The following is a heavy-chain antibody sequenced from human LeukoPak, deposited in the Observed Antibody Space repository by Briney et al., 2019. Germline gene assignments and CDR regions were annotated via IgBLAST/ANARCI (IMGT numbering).Heavy chain of an antibody. V-gene: IGHV1-46*01. J-gene: IGHJ4*02. D-gene: IGHD1-26*01. Sequence: ASVKVSCKASGYTFTSYYMHWVRQAPGQGLEWMGIINPSGGSTSYAQKFQGRVTMTTDTSTSTAYMELRSLRSDDTAVYYCARAIGSYVDYWGQGTLVTVSS. CDR2: INPSGGST. CDR3: ARAIGSYVDY. CDR1: GYTFTSYY.